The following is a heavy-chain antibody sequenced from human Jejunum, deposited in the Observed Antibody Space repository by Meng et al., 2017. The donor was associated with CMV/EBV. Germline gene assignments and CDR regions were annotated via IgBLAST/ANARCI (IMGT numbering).Heavy chain of an antibody. J-gene: IGHJ6*02. Sequence: FTLGDYSVDWVRQAPGKGLEWVGRTRNKANRYSTEYAASVQGRFTISRDDSKNSVYLQMNSLNSEDTALYFCARGLLTNHYYGWDVWGQGTTVTVSS. CDR1: FTLGDYS. V-gene: IGHV3-72*01. D-gene: IGHD2-21*02. CDR3: ARGLLTNHYYGWDV. CDR2: TRNKANRYST.